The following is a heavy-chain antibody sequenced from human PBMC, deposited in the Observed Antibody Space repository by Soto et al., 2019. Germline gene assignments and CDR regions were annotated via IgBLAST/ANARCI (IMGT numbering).Heavy chain of an antibody. CDR3: ARNSITAAEPLVVY. D-gene: IGHD6-13*01. Sequence: XXSLRLCCAASGFTFSVYYGRWLLQAPGKGLEWVSYISGSGSTIYYADSMKGRFTISRDNAKNSLYLQMNSLRDEDTAIYYCARNSITAAEPLVVYWGQGALVTVSS. CDR2: ISGSGSTI. J-gene: IGHJ4*02. V-gene: IGHV3-11*01. CDR1: GFTFSVYY.